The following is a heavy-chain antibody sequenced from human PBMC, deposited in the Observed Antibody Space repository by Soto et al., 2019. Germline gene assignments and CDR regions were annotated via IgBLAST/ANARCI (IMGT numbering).Heavy chain of an antibody. V-gene: IGHV3-23*01. J-gene: IGHJ6*02. CDR2: ISGSGGST. CDR1: GSTFSSYA. CDR3: AKSVAGTWDYYYYYGMDV. Sequence: AGGSLRLSCAASGSTFSSYAMSWVRQAPGKGLEWVSAISGSGGSTYYADSVKGRFTISRDNSKNTLYLQMNSLRAEDTAVYYCAKSVAGTWDYYYYYGMDVWGQGTTVTVSS. D-gene: IGHD6-19*01.